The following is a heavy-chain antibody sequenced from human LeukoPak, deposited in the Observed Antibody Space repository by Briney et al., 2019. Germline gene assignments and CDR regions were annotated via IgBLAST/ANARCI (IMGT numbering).Heavy chain of an antibody. D-gene: IGHD3-10*01. CDR2: IYHSGST. Sequence: SETLSLTCAVSGGSISSSNWWSWVRQPPGKGLEWIGEIYHSGSTNYNPSLKSRVTISVDKSKNQFSLKLSSVTAADTAVYYCARGRGSITMVRGAFDYWGQGTPVTVSS. V-gene: IGHV4-4*02. J-gene: IGHJ4*02. CDR3: ARGRGSITMVRGAFDY. CDR1: GGSISSSNW.